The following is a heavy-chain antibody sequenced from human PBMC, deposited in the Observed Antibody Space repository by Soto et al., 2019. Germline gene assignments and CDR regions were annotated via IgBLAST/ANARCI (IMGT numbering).Heavy chain of an antibody. D-gene: IGHD1-26*01. CDR2: ISGSDTI. Sequence: EVQLLESGGGLVQPGGSLRLSCAASGFTFSSYAMSWVRQAPGKGLEWVSSISGSDTIYYADFVKGRFTISRDNSNNTLYLQMNSLRAEDTALYYCAKGPGSYSDFDYWGQGTLVTVSS. V-gene: IGHV3-23*01. J-gene: IGHJ4*02. CDR3: AKGPGSYSDFDY. CDR1: GFTFSSYA.